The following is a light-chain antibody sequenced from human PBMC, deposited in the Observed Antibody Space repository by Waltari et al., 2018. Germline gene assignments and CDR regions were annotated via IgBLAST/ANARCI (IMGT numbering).Light chain of an antibody. CDR3: QQFSSFPWT. J-gene: IGKJ1*01. CDR2: KAS. CDR1: QTITNW. V-gene: IGKV1-5*03. Sequence: DIQMTQSPASLSASVGDRVTIPCRARQTITNWLAWYQQKPGQAPKLLIYKASTIESGVPSRVIGSSAGTEFTLTISILQPGDVATYYCQQFSSFPWTFGHGTKVEIK.